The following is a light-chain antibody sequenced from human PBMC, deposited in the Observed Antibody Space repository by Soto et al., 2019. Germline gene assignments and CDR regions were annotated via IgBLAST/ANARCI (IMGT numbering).Light chain of an antibody. CDR2: EVS. Sequence: QSVLTQPPSVSGSPGQSVTISCTGTSSDVGSYNRVSWYQQSPGTAPKLMIYEVSNRPSGVPDRFSGSKSGNTASLTISGLQAEDEADYYCSSYTSSSNSVFGTGTRVTVL. V-gene: IGLV2-18*02. CDR3: SSYTSSSNSV. CDR1: SSDVGSYNR. J-gene: IGLJ1*01.